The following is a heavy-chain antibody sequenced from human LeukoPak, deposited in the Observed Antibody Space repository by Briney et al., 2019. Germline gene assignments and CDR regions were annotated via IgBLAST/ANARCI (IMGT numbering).Heavy chain of an antibody. Sequence: SETLSLTCTVSGGSISSYYWSWIRQPPGKGLEWTAYISDIGSINYNPSLKSRVTISLETSKNQFSLKLSSVTAADTAVYYCAGHHPRNTVDFWGQGTLVTVSS. CDR1: GGSISSYY. J-gene: IGHJ4*02. D-gene: IGHD2/OR15-2a*01. V-gene: IGHV4-59*08. CDR2: ISDIGSI. CDR3: AGHHPRNTVDF.